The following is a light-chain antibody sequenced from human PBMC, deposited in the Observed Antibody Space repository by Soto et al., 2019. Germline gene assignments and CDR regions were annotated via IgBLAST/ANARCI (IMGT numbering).Light chain of an antibody. V-gene: IGKV3-11*01. Sequence: EIVLTQSPATLSLSPGERATLSCRASQSVSSYLAWYQQKPGQAPRLLIYDASNRATGIPARFSGSGSGTEFPLPISSLDPEDFAVYYCQQRSNWPPYTFGQGTKLEIK. CDR1: QSVSSY. CDR3: QQRSNWPPYT. J-gene: IGKJ2*01. CDR2: DAS.